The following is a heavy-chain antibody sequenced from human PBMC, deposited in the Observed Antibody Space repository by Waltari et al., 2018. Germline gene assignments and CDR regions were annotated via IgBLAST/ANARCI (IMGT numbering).Heavy chain of an antibody. Sequence: QVQVVQSGAEVRKPGASVEVSCKASGYSFTGHYMHWVRQAPGQGLEWMGWFNPNTGYTNYAKKFQGRVAMTRDTSISTAYMELSRLTSDDTAVYFCAREVSGYYYMDVWGKGTTVTISS. V-gene: IGHV1-2*02. CDR2: FNPNTGYT. J-gene: IGHJ6*03. D-gene: IGHD6-6*01. CDR3: AREVSGYYYMDV. CDR1: GYSFTGHY.